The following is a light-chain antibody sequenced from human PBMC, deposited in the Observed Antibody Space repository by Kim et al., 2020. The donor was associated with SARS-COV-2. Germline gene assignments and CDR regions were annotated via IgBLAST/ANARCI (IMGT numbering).Light chain of an antibody. Sequence: PGQSITISCTGTSRDVGNYNLVSWYQQHPGKAPKLMIYEVTKRTSGVSNRFSGSKSGNTASLTISGLQAEDEADYYCCSYAGSRNVFGGGTQLTVL. CDR1: SRDVGNYNL. V-gene: IGLV2-23*02. CDR3: CSYAGSRNV. J-gene: IGLJ7*01. CDR2: EVT.